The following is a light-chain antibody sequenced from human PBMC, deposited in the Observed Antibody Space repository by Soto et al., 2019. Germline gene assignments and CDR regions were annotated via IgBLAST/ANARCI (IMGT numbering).Light chain of an antibody. CDR1: QSLTSY. V-gene: IGKV3-15*01. CDR3: QQYNNWPLT. Sequence: EFVLTQSPATLSVSPGEIATLSCRASQSLTSYLAWYQQKPDQAPRLLIYGISTRATDIPARFSGSGSGTEFTLTISSLQSEDFAVYYCQQYNNWPLTFGGGTKVDIK. CDR2: GIS. J-gene: IGKJ4*01.